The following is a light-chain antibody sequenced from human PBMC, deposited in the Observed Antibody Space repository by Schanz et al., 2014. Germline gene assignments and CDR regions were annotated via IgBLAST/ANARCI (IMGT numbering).Light chain of an antibody. V-gene: IGKV3-15*01. CDR2: GAS. Sequence: EILMTQSPATLSLSPGDRATLSCRASQSVSSNLAWYQQKPGQAPRLLIYGASTRAAGIPARFSGSGSGTEFTLTISSLQSADFASYYCQQYNNWPLTFGGGTKVEIK. CDR1: QSVSSN. J-gene: IGKJ4*01. CDR3: QQYNNWPLT.